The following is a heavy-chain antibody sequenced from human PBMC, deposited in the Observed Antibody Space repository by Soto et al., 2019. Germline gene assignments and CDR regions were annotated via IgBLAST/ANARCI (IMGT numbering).Heavy chain of an antibody. Sequence: EVQLLESGGGLVQPGRSLRLSCAASGFTFSSYAMNWVRQAPGKGLEWVSAMSGTGGSTYYADSVKGRFTISRDNSKNTLDLQMNSLRVEDTAVFYCAKAVFSSGWSPSYFDYWCQGTLVTVSS. D-gene: IGHD6-19*01. CDR2: MSGTGGST. CDR3: AKAVFSSGWSPSYFDY. J-gene: IGHJ4*02. CDR1: GFTFSSYA. V-gene: IGHV3-23*01.